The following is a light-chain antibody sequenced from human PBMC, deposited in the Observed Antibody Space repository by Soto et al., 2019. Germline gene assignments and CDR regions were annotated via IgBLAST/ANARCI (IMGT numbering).Light chain of an antibody. CDR1: QSVSSSY. V-gene: IGKV3-20*01. CDR2: GAS. Sequence: ELVLTQSPGTLSLSPGERATLSCRASQSVSSSYLAWYQQKPGQAPRLLIYGASSRATGIQDRFSGSGSGTDSTLTISRLEPEDFAVYYCQQYGSSRTFGQGTKVDIK. J-gene: IGKJ1*01. CDR3: QQYGSSRT.